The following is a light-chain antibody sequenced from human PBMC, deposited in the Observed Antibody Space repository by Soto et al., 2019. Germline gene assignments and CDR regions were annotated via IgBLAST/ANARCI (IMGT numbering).Light chain of an antibody. V-gene: IGKV3-11*01. CDR1: QSVSSY. CDR2: DAS. J-gene: IGKJ5*01. Sequence: EIVLTQSPATLSLSPGERVTLSCRASQSVSSYLAWYQQKPGQAPRLLIYDASNRATGIPARFSGSGSGTEFTLTISSLQPDDFATYYCQQYNSYPITFGQGTRLEIK. CDR3: QQYNSYPIT.